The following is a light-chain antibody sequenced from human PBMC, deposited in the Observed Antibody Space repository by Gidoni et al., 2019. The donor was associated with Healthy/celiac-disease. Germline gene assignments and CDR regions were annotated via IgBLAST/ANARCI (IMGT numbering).Light chain of an antibody. CDR1: SSDVGGYNY. J-gene: IGLJ1*01. CDR3: CSYAGSYTEV. CDR2: DVS. V-gene: IGLV2-11*01. Sequence: QSALTQPRSVSGPPGPSVTISCTGTSSDVGGYNYVSWYQQHPGKAPKLMIYDVSKRPSGVPDRFSGSKSGNTASLTISGLQAEDEADYYCCSYAGSYTEVFGTGTKVTVL.